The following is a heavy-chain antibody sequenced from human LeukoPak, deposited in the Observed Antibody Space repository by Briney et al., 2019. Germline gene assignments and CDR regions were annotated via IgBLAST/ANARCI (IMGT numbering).Heavy chain of an antibody. Sequence: PGGSLRLSCAASGFTFSSYAMHWVRQAPGKGLEWVAVISYDGSNKYYADSVKGRFTISRDNSKNTLYLQMNSLRAEDTAVYYCARDGLNSGSYSLLTQEKYYYGMDVWGQGTTVTVSS. CDR3: ARDGLNSGSYSLLTQEKYYYGMDV. CDR2: ISYDGSNK. D-gene: IGHD1-26*01. CDR1: GFTFSSYA. V-gene: IGHV3-30*04. J-gene: IGHJ6*02.